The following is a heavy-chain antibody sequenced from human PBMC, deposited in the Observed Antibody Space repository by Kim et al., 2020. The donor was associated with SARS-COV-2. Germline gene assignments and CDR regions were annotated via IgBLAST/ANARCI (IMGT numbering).Heavy chain of an antibody. CDR1: GFTFSSYW. Sequence: GGSLRLSCAASGFTFSSYWMSWVRQAPGKGLEWVANIKQDGSEKYYVDSVKGRFTISRDNAKNSLYLQMNSLRAEDTAVYYCARDRESSSWYPESLALPNYYYYYGMDVWGQGTTVTVSS. V-gene: IGHV3-7*01. J-gene: IGHJ6*02. CDR2: IKQDGSEK. CDR3: ARDRESSSWYPESLALPNYYYYYGMDV. D-gene: IGHD6-13*01.